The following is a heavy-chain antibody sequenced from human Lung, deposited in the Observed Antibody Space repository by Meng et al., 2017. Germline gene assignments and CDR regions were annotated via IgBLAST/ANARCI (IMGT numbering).Heavy chain of an antibody. J-gene: IGHJ4*02. CDR3: AREVGGSYHFDY. D-gene: IGHD1-26*01. CDR1: GFTLSDYT. Sequence: EVQLVESGGGLSKPVGSLRLSCAASGFTLSDYTMTWVRQAPGKGLEWVSSISSSSKYIDYAGSVKGRFTTSRDNAKNSLYLQMNSLRAEDTAVYYCAREVGGSYHFDYWGQGTLVTVSS. CDR2: ISSSSKYI. V-gene: IGHV3-21*01.